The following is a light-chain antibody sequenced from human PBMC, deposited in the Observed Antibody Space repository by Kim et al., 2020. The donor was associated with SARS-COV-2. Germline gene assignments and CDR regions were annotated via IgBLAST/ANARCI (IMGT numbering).Light chain of an antibody. Sequence: SYELTQPPSVSVSPGQTASITCSGDKLGDKYACWYQQKPGQSPVLVIYQDSKRPSGIPERFSGSNSGNTDTLTISGTPAMDEADYYCQAWDSSTAVFGGG. CDR2: QDS. J-gene: IGLJ3*02. V-gene: IGLV3-1*01. CDR3: QAWDSSTAV. CDR1: KLGDKY.